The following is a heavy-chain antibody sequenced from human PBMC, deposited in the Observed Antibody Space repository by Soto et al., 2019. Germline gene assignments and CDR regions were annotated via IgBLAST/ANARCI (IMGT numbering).Heavy chain of an antibody. CDR1: GGSISSYY. CDR2: IYYSGST. V-gene: IGHV4-59*01. D-gene: IGHD3-16*01. CDR3: ARMPYDYIWGSYGNYYMDV. Sequence: SETLSLTCTVSGGSISSYYWSWIRQPPGKGLEWIGYIYYSGSTNYNPSLKSRVTISVDTSKNQFSLKLSSVTAADTAVYYCARMPYDYIWGSYGNYYMDVWGKGITVTVSS. J-gene: IGHJ6*03.